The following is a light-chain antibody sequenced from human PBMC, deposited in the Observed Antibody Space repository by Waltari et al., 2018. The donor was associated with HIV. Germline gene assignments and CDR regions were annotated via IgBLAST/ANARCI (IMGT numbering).Light chain of an antibody. J-gene: IGLJ2*01. CDR3: SSFADRDGFYVL. CDR1: NSDIGSYDY. Sequence: QSALTQPPSASGSPGQSVTLSCTGSNSDIGSYDYVSWYQLHPGKAPKLVSSEVTKRPSGVSGQYCGSKSSNTACLTVSGIQAEDEADYYCSSFADRDGFYVLFGGGTRLTVL. CDR2: EVT. V-gene: IGLV2-8*01.